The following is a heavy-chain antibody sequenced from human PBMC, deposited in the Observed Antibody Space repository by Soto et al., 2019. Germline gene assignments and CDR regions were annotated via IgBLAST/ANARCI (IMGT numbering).Heavy chain of an antibody. V-gene: IGHV1-2*02. CDR2: INPNSGGT. D-gene: IGHD3-22*01. CDR1: GYTFTGYY. CDR3: ARARYYDSSGYYHEPLYYFDY. J-gene: IGHJ4*02. Sequence: GASVKVSCKASGYTFTGYYMHWVRQAPGQGXEWMGWINPNSGGTNYAQKFQGRVTMTRDTSISTAYMELSRLRSDDTAVYYCARARYYDSSGYYHEPLYYFDYWGQGTLVTVSS.